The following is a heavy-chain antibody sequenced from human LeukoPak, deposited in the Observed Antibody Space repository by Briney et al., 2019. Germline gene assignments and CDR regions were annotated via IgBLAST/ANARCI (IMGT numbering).Heavy chain of an antibody. CDR1: GGSISSYY. D-gene: IGHD5-24*01. J-gene: IGHJ3*02. Sequence: SETLSLTCTVSGGSISSYYWSWIRQPPGKGLEWIGYIYYSGSTNYSPSLKSRVTISVDTSKNQFSLKLSSVTAADTAVYYCARVEGFDAFDIWGQGTMVTVSS. CDR3: ARVEGFDAFDI. CDR2: IYYSGST. V-gene: IGHV4-59*01.